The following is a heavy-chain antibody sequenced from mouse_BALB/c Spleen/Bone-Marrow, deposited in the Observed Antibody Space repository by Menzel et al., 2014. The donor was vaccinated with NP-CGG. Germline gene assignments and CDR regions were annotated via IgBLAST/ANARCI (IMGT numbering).Heavy chain of an antibody. CDR1: GFNIKDTY. J-gene: IGHJ4*01. CDR3: ARYGY. V-gene: IGHV14-3*02. Sequence: VQLQQSGAELVKPGPSVKLTCTGSGFNIKDTYMHWVKQRPEQGLEWIGRIDAANGNSKYDPKFQGKATITADTSSNTGYLQLSSLTSEDTAVYYCARYGYWGQGTSVTVSS. CDR2: IDAANGNS. D-gene: IGHD1-1*02.